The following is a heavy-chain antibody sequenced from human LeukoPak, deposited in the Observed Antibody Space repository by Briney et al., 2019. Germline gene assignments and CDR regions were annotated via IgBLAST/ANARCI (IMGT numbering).Heavy chain of an antibody. V-gene: IGHV1-18*01. J-gene: IGHJ4*02. CDR2: ISAYNGNT. D-gene: IGHD1-26*01. CDR1: GYTFTNYA. CDR3: ASAYSGSYLGAIDY. Sequence: GASVKVSCKASGYTFTNYAISWVRQAPGQGLEWMGWISAYNGNTNYAQKFQDRVTMTTDTSTSTAYMELTSLRSDDTAVYYCASAYSGSYLGAIDYWGQGTLVTVSS.